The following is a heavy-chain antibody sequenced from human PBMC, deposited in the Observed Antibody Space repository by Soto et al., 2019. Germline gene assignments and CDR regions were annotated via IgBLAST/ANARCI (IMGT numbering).Heavy chain of an antibody. V-gene: IGHV4-59*01. J-gene: IGHJ6*02. CDR1: GGSISSYY. D-gene: IGHD3-10*01. Sequence: SETLSLTCTVSGGSISSYYWSWIRQPPGKGLEWIGYIYYSGSTNYNPSLKSRVTISVDTSKNQFSLKLSSVTAADTAVYYCARVDVITSYSYYGMDGWGQGTTVPVSS. CDR3: ARVDVITSYSYYGMDG. CDR2: IYYSGST.